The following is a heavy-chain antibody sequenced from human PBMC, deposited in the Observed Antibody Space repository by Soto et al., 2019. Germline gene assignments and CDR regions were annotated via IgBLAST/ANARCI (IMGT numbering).Heavy chain of an antibody. D-gene: IGHD4-17*01. V-gene: IGHV3-66*01. Sequence: ELQLVESGGGLVQPGGSLRLSCAASGFSVSINYVNWVRQAPGTGLEWVSVIYSGGTTHYADSVKGRFTISRDTSKNTLYLQMNSLRVEDTAVYYCAGDSTDGDFVDAFDVWGQGTMVTVSS. J-gene: IGHJ3*01. CDR3: AGDSTDGDFVDAFDV. CDR1: GFSVSINY. CDR2: IYSGGTT.